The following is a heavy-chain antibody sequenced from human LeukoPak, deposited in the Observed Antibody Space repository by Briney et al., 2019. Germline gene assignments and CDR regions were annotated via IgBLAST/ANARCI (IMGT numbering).Heavy chain of an antibody. J-gene: IGHJ3*02. CDR1: GYTFTVYY. V-gene: IGHV1-2*02. Sequence: GASVKVSCKASGYTFTVYYMHWVRQAPGQGLEWMGWINPNSGGTNYAQKSQGRVTMTRDTSISTAYMELSRLRSDDTAVYYCASYYYDSSGPLVDAFDIWGQGTMVTVSS. CDR2: INPNSGGT. CDR3: ASYYYDSSGPLVDAFDI. D-gene: IGHD3-22*01.